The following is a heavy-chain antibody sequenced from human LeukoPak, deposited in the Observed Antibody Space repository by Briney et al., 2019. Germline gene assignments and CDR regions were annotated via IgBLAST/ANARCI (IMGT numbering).Heavy chain of an antibody. V-gene: IGHV4-59*08. CDR1: GGSISTYY. J-gene: IGHJ4*02. Sequence: SETPSLTCTVSGGSISTYYWSWIRQPPGKGLEWIGYIYYSGSTDYNPSLKSRVTISVDTSKNQFSLKLSSVTAADTAVYYCARLNSGSYYPFDYWGQGTLVTVSS. CDR2: IYYSGST. CDR3: ARLNSGSYYPFDY. D-gene: IGHD1-26*01.